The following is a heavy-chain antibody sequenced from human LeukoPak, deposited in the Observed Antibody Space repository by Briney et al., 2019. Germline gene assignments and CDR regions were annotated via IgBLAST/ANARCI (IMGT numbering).Heavy chain of an antibody. Sequence: GASVKVSCKASGGTFSSYAISWVRQAPGQGLEWMGGIIPIFGTANYAQKFQGRVTITADKSTSTAYMELSSLRSEGTAVYYCARAWLRDCSGGSCYYFDYWGQGTLVTVSS. V-gene: IGHV1-69*06. J-gene: IGHJ4*02. D-gene: IGHD2-15*01. CDR1: GGTFSSYA. CDR2: IIPIFGTA. CDR3: ARAWLRDCSGGSCYYFDY.